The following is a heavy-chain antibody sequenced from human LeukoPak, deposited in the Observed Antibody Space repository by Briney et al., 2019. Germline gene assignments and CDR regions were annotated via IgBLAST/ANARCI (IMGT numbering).Heavy chain of an antibody. CDR1: GYTFTDYY. V-gene: IGHV1-2*02. D-gene: IGHD4-17*01. J-gene: IGHJ6*03. CDR2: INPNNGGT. CDR3: ARATVTTLYYYYYMDV. Sequence: GASVRVSCKASGYTFTDYYIHWVRQAPGQGLECMGWINPNNGGTYFAQKFKGRVTITRDTSVSTAYVEVSSLRSEATAVYYCARATVTTLYYYYYMDVWGKGTTVTVSS.